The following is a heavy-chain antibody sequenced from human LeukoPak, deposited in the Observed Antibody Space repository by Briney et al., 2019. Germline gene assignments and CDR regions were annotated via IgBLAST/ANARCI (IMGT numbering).Heavy chain of an antibody. CDR1: GFTFSSYS. CDR2: ISSSSSYI. V-gene: IGHV3-21*01. Sequence: GGSLRLSCAASGFTFSSYSMNWVCQAPGKGLEWVSSISSSSSYIYYADSVKGRFTISRDNAKNSLYLQMNSLRAEDTAVYYCAREIRGYSYFDYWGQGTLVTVSS. J-gene: IGHJ4*02. CDR3: AREIRGYSYFDY. D-gene: IGHD1-26*01.